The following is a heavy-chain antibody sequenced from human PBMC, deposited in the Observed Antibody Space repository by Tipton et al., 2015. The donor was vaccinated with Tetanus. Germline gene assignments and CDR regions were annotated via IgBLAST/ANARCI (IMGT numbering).Heavy chain of an antibody. J-gene: IGHJ3*01. CDR3: ARGGRDAYNNPLGAFDV. Sequence: LSLTCTVSGGSFSLYYWNWVRQSPGKGLEWIGEISHSGSSSYSPSLKSRVTISVDTSKNQFSLRLRSVAAADTAVYYRARGGRDAYNNPLGAFDVWGRGTTVTVSS. CDR2: ISHSGSS. V-gene: IGHV4-34*01. D-gene: IGHD5-24*01. CDR1: GGSFSLYY.